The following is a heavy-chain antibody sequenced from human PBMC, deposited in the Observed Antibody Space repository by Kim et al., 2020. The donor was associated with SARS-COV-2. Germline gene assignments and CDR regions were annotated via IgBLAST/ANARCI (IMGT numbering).Heavy chain of an antibody. Sequence: YYADSVKGRFTISRDNSKNTLYLQMNSLRAEDTAVYYCAKALYDYGDYDYWGQGTLVTVSS. J-gene: IGHJ4*02. V-gene: IGHV3-23*01. D-gene: IGHD4-17*01. CDR3: AKALYDYGDYDY.